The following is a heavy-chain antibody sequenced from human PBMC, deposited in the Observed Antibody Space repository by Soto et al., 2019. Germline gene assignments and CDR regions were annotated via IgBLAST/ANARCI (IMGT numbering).Heavy chain of an antibody. CDR1: GYTFTGYD. Sequence: ASVKVSCKASGYTFTGYDINWVRQATGQGLEWMGWMNPNSGNTGYAQKFQGRVTMTRNTSISTAYMELSSLRSEDTAVYYCARGLVHPLLWFGEFQGMDVWGQGTTVTVSS. J-gene: IGHJ6*02. D-gene: IGHD3-10*01. V-gene: IGHV1-8*01. CDR3: ARGLVHPLLWFGEFQGMDV. CDR2: MNPNSGNT.